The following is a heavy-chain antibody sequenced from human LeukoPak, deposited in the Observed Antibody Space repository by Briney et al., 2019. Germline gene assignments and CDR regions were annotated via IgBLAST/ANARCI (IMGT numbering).Heavy chain of an antibody. CDR2: ISYDGSNK. Sequence: GGSLRLSCAASGFTFSSYGMHWVRQAPGKGLEWVAVISYDGSNKYYADSVKGRFTISRDNSKNTLYLQMNSLRAEDTAVYYCAKDKGSGWSYSDYWGQGTLVTVSS. J-gene: IGHJ4*02. D-gene: IGHD6-19*01. V-gene: IGHV3-30*18. CDR1: GFTFSSYG. CDR3: AKDKGSGWSYSDY.